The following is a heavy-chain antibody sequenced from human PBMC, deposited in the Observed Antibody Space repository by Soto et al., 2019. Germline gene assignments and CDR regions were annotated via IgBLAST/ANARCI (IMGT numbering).Heavy chain of an antibody. J-gene: IGHJ4*02. CDR1: GRSFSSYY. V-gene: IGHV4-34*01. CDR3: AGAIDFGDCSAFDY. D-gene: IGHD2-21*02. Sequence: QVQLQQWGAGLLKPSETLSLTCAVHGRSFSSYYWSWIRQPPVKGLEWIGEINHSRSTNYNPSLKSRVTKSVVTPRNRFSLKLSSVTAADTAVYYCAGAIDFGDCSAFDYGGQGIVVTVSS. CDR2: INHSRST.